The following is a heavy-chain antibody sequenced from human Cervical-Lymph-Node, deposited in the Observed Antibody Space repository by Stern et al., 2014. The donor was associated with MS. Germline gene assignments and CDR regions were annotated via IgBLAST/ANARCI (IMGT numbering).Heavy chain of an antibody. CDR3: AHIDGAKVSDY. J-gene: IGHJ4*02. CDR2: IYWDDDK. V-gene: IGHV2-5*02. Sequence: QITLKESGPTLVKPTQTLTLTCTFSGFSLRSSGVGVGWIRQPPGKALEWLALIYWDDDKRYSPSLKSRLTITKDTSKNQVVLTMTNMDPVDTATYYCAHIDGAKVSDYWGQGTLFPVSS. D-gene: IGHD4-17*01. CDR1: GFSLRSSGVG.